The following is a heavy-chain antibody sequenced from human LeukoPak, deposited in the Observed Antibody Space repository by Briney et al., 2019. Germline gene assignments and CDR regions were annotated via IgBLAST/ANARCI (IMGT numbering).Heavy chain of an antibody. CDR2: ISAYNGNT. Sequence: ASVKVSCKASGYTFTSYGISWVRQAPGQGLEWMGWISAYNGNTNYAQKLQGRVTMTTDTSTSTAYMELRSLRSDDTAVYYCARDQLERYYYYYGTDVWGQGTTVTVSS. J-gene: IGHJ6*02. CDR3: ARDQLERYYYYYGTDV. CDR1: GYTFTSYG. V-gene: IGHV1-18*01. D-gene: IGHD6-13*01.